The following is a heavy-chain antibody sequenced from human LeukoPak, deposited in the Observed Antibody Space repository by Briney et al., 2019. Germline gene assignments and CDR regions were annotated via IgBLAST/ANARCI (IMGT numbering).Heavy chain of an antibody. CDR3: AEDPQRRWLCRFDY. J-gene: IGHJ4*02. CDR2: IRYDGSNK. V-gene: IGHV3-30*02. CDR1: GFTFSSYG. D-gene: IGHD3-22*01. Sequence: PGGSLRLSCAASGFTFSSYGMHWVRQAPGKGLEWVAFIRYDGSNKYYADSVKGRFTISRGNSKNTLYLQMNSLRAEDTAVYYCAEDPQRRWLCRFDYWGQGTLVTVSS.